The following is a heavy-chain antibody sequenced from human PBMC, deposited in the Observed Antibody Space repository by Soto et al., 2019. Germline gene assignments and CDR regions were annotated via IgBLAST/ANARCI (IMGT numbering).Heavy chain of an antibody. D-gene: IGHD3-10*01. CDR2: TIPLFGTT. J-gene: IGHJ6*02. V-gene: IGHV1-69*01. Sequence: QVQLVQSGVEVKKPGSSVRVSCKASGDTFKHSVISWVRQAPGQGLEWMGGTIPLFGTTDYAQKFQGRLTITTDESTTTAYMAVRRLTSEDTAVSDCVAELDFGKLSVVWGQGTTVIVSS. CDR3: VAELDFGKLSVV. CDR1: GDTFKHSV.